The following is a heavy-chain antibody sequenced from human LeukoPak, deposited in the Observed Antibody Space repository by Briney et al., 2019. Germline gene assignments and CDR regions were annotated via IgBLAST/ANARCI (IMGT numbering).Heavy chain of an antibody. J-gene: IGHJ4*02. CDR3: ARGEEYFDY. CDR1: GCSISSSSYY. CDR2: IYYSGST. V-gene: IGHV4-39*01. Sequence: SETLSLACTVSGCSISSSSYYWGWIRQPPGKGLEWIGSIYYSGSTYYNPSLKSRVTISVDTSKNQFSLKPSSVTAADTAVYYCARGEEYFDYWGQGTLVTVSS. D-gene: IGHD2-21*01.